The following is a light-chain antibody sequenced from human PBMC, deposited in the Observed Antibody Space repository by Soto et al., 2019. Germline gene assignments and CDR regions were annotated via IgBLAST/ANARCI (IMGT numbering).Light chain of an antibody. Sequence: DIVMTQSPDSLAVSLGERATINCKSSQSVLYTSNNKNYLAWYQQKAGQPPSLLIYWASTRESGVPDRFSGGGSGKDFTLTISTLQAEDVAVYYCQKYSTTPFTFGPGPKVHI. CDR2: WAS. CDR1: QSVLYTSNNKNY. V-gene: IGKV4-1*01. J-gene: IGKJ3*01. CDR3: QKYSTTPFT.